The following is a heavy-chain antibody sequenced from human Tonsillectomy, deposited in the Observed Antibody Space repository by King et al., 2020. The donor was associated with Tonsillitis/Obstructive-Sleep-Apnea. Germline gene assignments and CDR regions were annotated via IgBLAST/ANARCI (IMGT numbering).Heavy chain of an antibody. CDR2: INSDGRST. CDR3: ARKDYGDYVGNDAFDI. CDR1: GFTFSSYW. D-gene: IGHD4-17*01. V-gene: IGHV3-74*01. Sequence: VQLVESGGGLVQPGGSLRLSCAASGFTFSSYWMHWVRQAPGKGLVWVSRINSDGRSTSYADSVKGRFTISRDNAKNTLYLQMNSLRAEDTAVYYCARKDYGDYVGNDAFDIWGQGTMVTVSS. J-gene: IGHJ3*02.